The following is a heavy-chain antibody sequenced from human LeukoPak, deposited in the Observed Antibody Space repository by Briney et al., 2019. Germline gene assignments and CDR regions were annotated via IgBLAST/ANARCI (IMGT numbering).Heavy chain of an antibody. V-gene: IGHV3-9*01. CDR3: AKDHGAVAGSFGY. Sequence: PGRSLRLSCAASGFTFDDYAMHWVRQAPGKGLEWVSGISWNSGSIGYADSVKGRFTISRDNAKNSLYLQMNSLRAEDTALYYCAKDHGAVAGSFGYWGQGTLVTVSS. CDR1: GFTFDDYA. J-gene: IGHJ4*02. D-gene: IGHD6-19*01. CDR2: ISWNSGSI.